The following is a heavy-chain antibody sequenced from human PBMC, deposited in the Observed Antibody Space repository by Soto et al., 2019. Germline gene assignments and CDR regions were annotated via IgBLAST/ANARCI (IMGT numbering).Heavy chain of an antibody. CDR3: ARQYSSSPPYYYYGMDV. V-gene: IGHV3-30-3*01. D-gene: IGHD6-6*01. J-gene: IGHJ6*02. Sequence: QVQLVESGGGVVQPGRSLRLSCAASGFTFSSYAMHWVRQAPGKGLEWVAVISYDGSNKYYADSVKGRFTISRDNSKNTLYLQMNSLRAEDTAVYYCARQYSSSPPYYYYGMDVWGQGTTVTVSS. CDR2: ISYDGSNK. CDR1: GFTFSSYA.